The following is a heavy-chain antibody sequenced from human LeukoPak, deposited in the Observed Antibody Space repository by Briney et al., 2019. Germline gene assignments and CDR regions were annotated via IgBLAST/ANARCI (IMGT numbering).Heavy chain of an antibody. Sequence: GGSLRLSCAASGIIFSSYGMSWVRQAPGKGLEWVSSISGSGGSTYYADSVKGRFTISRDNSKNSLCLQMNSLRAEDTAVYYCANYYTSTTCAGHYYGMGVWGRGTTVTVSS. D-gene: IGHD2-2*01. CDR2: ISGSGGST. CDR1: GIIFSSYG. V-gene: IGHV3-23*01. CDR3: ANYYTSTTCAGHYYGMGV. J-gene: IGHJ6*02.